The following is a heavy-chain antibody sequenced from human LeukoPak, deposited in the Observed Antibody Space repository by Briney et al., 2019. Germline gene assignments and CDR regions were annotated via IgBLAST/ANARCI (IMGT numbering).Heavy chain of an antibody. CDR1: GFTVSSNY. Sequence: VGSLRLSCAASGFTVSSNYMSWVRQAPGKGLEWVSVIYSGGSTYYADSVKGRFTISRDNSKNTLYLQMNSLRAEDTAVYYCASFYYYDDVFDIWGQGTMVTVSS. CDR2: IYSGGST. J-gene: IGHJ3*02. CDR3: ASFYYYDDVFDI. D-gene: IGHD3-22*01. V-gene: IGHV3-66*01.